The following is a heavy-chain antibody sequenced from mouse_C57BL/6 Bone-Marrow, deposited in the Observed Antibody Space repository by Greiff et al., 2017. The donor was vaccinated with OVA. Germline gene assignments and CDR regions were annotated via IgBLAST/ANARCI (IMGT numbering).Heavy chain of an antibody. V-gene: IGHV10-1*01. CDR2: IRSKSNNYAT. D-gene: IGHD3-2*02. CDR3: VRQTAQVAWFAY. CDR1: GFSFNTYA. J-gene: IGHJ3*01. Sequence: EVHLVESGGGLVQPKGSLKLSCAASGFSFNTYAMNWVRQAPGKGLEWVARIRSKSNNYATYSADSVKDRFTISRDDSESMLYLQMNNLKTEDTAMYYCVRQTAQVAWFAYWGQGTLVTVSA.